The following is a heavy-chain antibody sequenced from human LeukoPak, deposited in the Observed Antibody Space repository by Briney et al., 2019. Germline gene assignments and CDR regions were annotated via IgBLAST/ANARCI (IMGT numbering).Heavy chain of an antibody. Sequence: ASVKVSCKASGYSFTAFYIHWVRQAPGQGLEWMGWIHPRSGETNYAYKFRGRVTMTRDTSISTTYMDLGSLGSDNTAVYYCARDGEYGTGSYYRGCFDYWGQGTLVTVSS. CDR1: GYSFTAFY. J-gene: IGHJ4*02. V-gene: IGHV1-2*02. D-gene: IGHD3-10*01. CDR3: ARDGEYGTGSYYRGCFDY. CDR2: IHPRSGET.